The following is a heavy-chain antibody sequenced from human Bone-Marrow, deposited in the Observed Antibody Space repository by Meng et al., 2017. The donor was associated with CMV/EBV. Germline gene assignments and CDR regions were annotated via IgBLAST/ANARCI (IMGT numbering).Heavy chain of an antibody. Sequence: GGSLRLSCAASKFTFRDYEMNWVRQAPGKGLEWVSYISTSGSSIYYADSVKGRFTISRDNSKNTLYLQMNSLRAEDTAVYYCARETDRYCSSTSCYKYYYYGMDVWGQGTTVTVSS. J-gene: IGHJ6*02. CDR2: ISTSGSSI. V-gene: IGHV3-48*03. CDR1: KFTFRDYE. D-gene: IGHD2-2*02. CDR3: ARETDRYCSSTSCYKYYYYGMDV.